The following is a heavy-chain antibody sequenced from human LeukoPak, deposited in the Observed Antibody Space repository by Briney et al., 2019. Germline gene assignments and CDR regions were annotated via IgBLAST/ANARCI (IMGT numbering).Heavy chain of an antibody. J-gene: IGHJ4*02. CDR3: AKDGLYYDGSAHVYYFDY. CDR1: GFTFSGYA. Sequence: GGSLKLSCAASGFTFSGYAMTWVRQAPGKGLEWVSSITGSGDYTYYIDSVKGRFTISRDNSKNILYLQMNSLRGEDTALYYCAKDGLYYDGSAHVYYFDYWGQGTLVAVSS. V-gene: IGHV3-23*01. D-gene: IGHD3-22*01. CDR2: ITGSGDYT.